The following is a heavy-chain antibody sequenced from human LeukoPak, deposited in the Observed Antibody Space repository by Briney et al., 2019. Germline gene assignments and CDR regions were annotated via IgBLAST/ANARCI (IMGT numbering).Heavy chain of an antibody. CDR3: ARGYSATYGRFDP. Sequence: PSETLSLTCTVSGGYISSYYWSWLRQPPGRGLEWIGYIYYTGNTNYNPSLKSRVTISVDTSKNQFSLKLTSVTAADTAVYFCARGYSATYGRFDPWGQGTLVTVSS. CDR2: IYYTGNT. J-gene: IGHJ5*02. V-gene: IGHV4-59*01. CDR1: GGYISSYY. D-gene: IGHD1-26*01.